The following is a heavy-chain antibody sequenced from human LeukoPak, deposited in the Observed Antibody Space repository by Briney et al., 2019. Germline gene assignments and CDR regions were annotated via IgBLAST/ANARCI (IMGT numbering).Heavy chain of an antibody. V-gene: IGHV4-39*01. CDR1: GGSISSRSYY. CDR3: VYQLLVGDYWLGY. D-gene: IGHD2-2*01. Sequence: PSQTLSLTCPVSGGSISSRSYYWGRIRQPPVKGLEGIGRIDYSGSTHYTPSLKSRVTISVDTSNNQFSLELSSVTAADTAVYYCVYQLLVGDYWLGYWGQGTLVIVSA. J-gene: IGHJ4*02. CDR2: IDYSGST.